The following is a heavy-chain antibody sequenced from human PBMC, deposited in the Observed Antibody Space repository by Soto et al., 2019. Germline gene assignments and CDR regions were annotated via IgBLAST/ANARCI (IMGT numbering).Heavy chain of an antibody. Sequence: GASVKVSCKXSGGTFSSYAISWVRQAPGQGLEWMGGIISIFGTANYAQKFQGRVTITADKSTSTAYMELSSLRSEDTAVYYCARDRGGDCSGGSCLYCYYYYGMGVWGQGTTVTVSS. J-gene: IGHJ6*02. CDR2: IISIFGTA. D-gene: IGHD2-15*01. V-gene: IGHV1-69*06. CDR1: GGTFSSYA. CDR3: ARDRGGDCSGGSCLYCYYYYGMGV.